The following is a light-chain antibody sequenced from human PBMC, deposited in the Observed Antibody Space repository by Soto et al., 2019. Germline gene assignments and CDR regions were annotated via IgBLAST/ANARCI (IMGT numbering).Light chain of an antibody. Sequence: QSVLTQPASVSGSPGQSITISCTGTSGDVGRYNYVSWYQQHPGKAPKLMIYEVSNRPSGVSNRFSGSKSGNTASLTISGLQAEDEADYYCTSYTTSTSAVFGGGTQLTVL. CDR2: EVS. J-gene: IGLJ3*02. CDR1: SGDVGRYNY. V-gene: IGLV2-14*01. CDR3: TSYTTSTSAV.